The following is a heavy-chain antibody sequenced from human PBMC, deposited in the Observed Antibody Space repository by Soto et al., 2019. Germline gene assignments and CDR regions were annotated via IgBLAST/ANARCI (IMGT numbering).Heavy chain of an antibody. Sequence: SETLYLTCTVSGGSISSYYWSWIRQPPGKGLEWIGYIYYSGSTNYNPSLKSRVTISVDTSKNQFSLKLSSVTAADTAVYYCARVTSSGWYSYYYYGMDVWGQGTTVNVLL. V-gene: IGHV4-59*01. J-gene: IGHJ6*02. CDR2: IYYSGST. CDR1: GGSISSYY. D-gene: IGHD6-19*01. CDR3: ARVTSSGWYSYYYYGMDV.